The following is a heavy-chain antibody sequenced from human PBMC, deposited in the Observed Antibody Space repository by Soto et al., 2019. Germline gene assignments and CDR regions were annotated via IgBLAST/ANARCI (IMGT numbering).Heavy chain of an antibody. J-gene: IGHJ2*01. CDR2: MNPNSGKT. CDR1: GYTFTSYD. D-gene: IGHD6-13*01. V-gene: IGHV1-8*01. Sequence: QVQLVQSGAEVKKPGASVKVSCKASGYTFTSYDINWVRQATVQGLEWMGWMNPNSGKTGYAQKFQGRVTMTRNTSISTAYMELSSLRSEDTAVYFCARRGFSSSWGYWYFDLWGRGTLVTVSS. CDR3: ARRGFSSSWGYWYFDL.